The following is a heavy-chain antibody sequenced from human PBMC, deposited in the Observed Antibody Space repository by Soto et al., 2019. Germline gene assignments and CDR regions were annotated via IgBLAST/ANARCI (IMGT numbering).Heavy chain of an antibody. J-gene: IGHJ4*02. V-gene: IGHV1-46*01. CDR1: GYTFTSYY. CDR3: AGGPIPKAHIDY. CDR2: INPSGGST. Sequence: ASVKVSCKASGYTFTSYYMHWVRQAPGQGLEWMGIINPSGGSTSYAQKFQGRVTMTRDTSTSTVYMELSSPRSEDTAVYYCAGGPIPKAHIDYWGQGARVTVSS. D-gene: IGHD2-21*01.